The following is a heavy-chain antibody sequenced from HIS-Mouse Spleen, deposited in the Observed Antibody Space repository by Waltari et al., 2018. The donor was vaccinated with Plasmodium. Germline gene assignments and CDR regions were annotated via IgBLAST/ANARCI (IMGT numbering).Heavy chain of an antibody. CDR3: ASSGSGSYYY. D-gene: IGHD3-10*01. CDR1: GGSFSVYY. V-gene: IGHV4-34*01. Sequence: QVQLQQWGAGLLKPSETLSLTCAVYGGSFSVYYWGWIRQPPGKGLEWIGEINHSGSTNYNPSLKSRVTISVDTSKNQFSLKLSSVTAADTAVYYCASSGSGSYYYWGQGTLVTVSS. J-gene: IGHJ4*02. CDR2: INHSGST.